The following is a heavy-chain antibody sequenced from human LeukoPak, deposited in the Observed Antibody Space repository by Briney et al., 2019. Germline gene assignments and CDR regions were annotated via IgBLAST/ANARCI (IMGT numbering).Heavy chain of an antibody. J-gene: IGHJ5*02. CDR2: ISDNELNK. Sequence: PGKSLRLSCAASGFSFSTYSFHWVRQAPGKGLEWVAVISDNELNKFYADSVKGRFTISRDNSRNTLYLQMNSLRAEDTAVYYCAKGGGNGAFDPWGQGTLVTVSS. D-gene: IGHD4-23*01. CDR3: AKGGGNGAFDP. CDR1: GFSFSTYS. V-gene: IGHV3-30*04.